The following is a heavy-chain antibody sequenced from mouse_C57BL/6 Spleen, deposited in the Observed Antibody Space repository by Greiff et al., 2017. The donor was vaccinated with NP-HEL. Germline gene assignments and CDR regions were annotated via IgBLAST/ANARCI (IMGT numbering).Heavy chain of an antibody. V-gene: IGHV1-78*01. CDR1: GYTFTDHT. Sequence: VQLQQSDAELVKPGASVKISCKVSGYTFTDHTIHWMKQRPEQGLEWIGYIYPRDGSTKYNEKFKGKATLTADKSSSTAYMQLNSLTSEDSAVDFCARDNYVFFYAMDYWGQGTSVTVSS. D-gene: IGHD1-1*01. CDR2: IYPRDGST. J-gene: IGHJ4*01. CDR3: ARDNYVFFYAMDY.